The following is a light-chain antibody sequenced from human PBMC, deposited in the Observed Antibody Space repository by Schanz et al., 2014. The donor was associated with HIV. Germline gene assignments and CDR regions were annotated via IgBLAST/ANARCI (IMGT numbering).Light chain of an antibody. CDR2: GAS. V-gene: IGKV3-20*01. Sequence: EIVLTQSPGTLSLSPGERATLSCRASQSLSSYLAWYQQKPGQAPRLLIYGASSRATGIPDRFSGSGSGTDFTLTISRLEPEDFAVYYCQQYGSSFGPGTKVEIK. CDR1: QSLSSY. CDR3: QQYGSS. J-gene: IGKJ3*01.